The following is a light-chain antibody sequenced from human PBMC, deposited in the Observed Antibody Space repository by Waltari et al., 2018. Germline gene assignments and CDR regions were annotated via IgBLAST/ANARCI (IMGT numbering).Light chain of an antibody. CDR2: QAS. CDR1: HTIVGW. Sequence: DIQMTQSPSTLSASVGDRVTITCRASHTIVGWLAWYQQKPGKAPKLLIYQASSLESVVPSRFSGSGSWTEFTLTISSLQPDDFATYYCQQYNSYPITFGQGTRLEIK. J-gene: IGKJ5*01. V-gene: IGKV1-5*03. CDR3: QQYNSYPIT.